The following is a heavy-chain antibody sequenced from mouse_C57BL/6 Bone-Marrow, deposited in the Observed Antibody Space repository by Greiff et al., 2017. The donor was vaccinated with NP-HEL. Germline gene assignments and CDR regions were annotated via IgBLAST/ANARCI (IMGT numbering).Heavy chain of an antibody. V-gene: IGHV5-9-1*02. D-gene: IGHD2-2*01. J-gene: IGHJ3*01. CDR2: ISSGGAYT. CDR1: GFTFSSYA. Sequence: EVQGVESGEGLVKPGGSLKLSCAASGFTFSSYAMSWVRQTPEKRLDWVAYISSGGAYTYYADTVKGRCPISRDNARNTLYLQRSSLKSEDTAMDYCTRGDGYGYGGFADWGQGTLVTVSA. CDR3: TRGDGYGYGGFAD.